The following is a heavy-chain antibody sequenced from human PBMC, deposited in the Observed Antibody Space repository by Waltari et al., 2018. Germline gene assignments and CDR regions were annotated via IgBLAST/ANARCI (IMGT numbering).Heavy chain of an antibody. D-gene: IGHD2-2*01. Sequence: QVQLQQWGAGLLKPSETLSLTCAVSGGSFSGYYWSWIRQPPGKGLEWIGEINHSGSTNYNPSLKSRVTISVDTSKNQFSLKLSSVTAADTAVYYCARGRIVVVPAADYYMDVWGKGTTVTVSS. CDR1: GGSFSGYY. J-gene: IGHJ6*03. V-gene: IGHV4-34*01. CDR3: ARGRIVVVPAADYYMDV. CDR2: INHSGST.